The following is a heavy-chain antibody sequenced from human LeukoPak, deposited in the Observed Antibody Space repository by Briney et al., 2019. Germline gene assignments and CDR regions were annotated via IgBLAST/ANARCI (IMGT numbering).Heavy chain of an antibody. J-gene: IGHJ5*02. CDR2: FDPEDGET. CDR3: ATSIPYKGGSSGGWFDP. V-gene: IGHV1-24*01. D-gene: IGHD1-26*01. CDR1: GYTLTELS. Sequence: ASVKVSCKVSGYTLTELSMHWVRQAPGKGLEWMGGFDPEDGETIYAQKFQGRVTMTEDTSTDTAYMELSSLRSEDTAVYYCATSIPYKGGSSGGWFDPWGQGTLVTVSS.